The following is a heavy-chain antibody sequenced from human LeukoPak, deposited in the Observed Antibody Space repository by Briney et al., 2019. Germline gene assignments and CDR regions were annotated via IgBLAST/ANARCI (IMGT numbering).Heavy chain of an antibody. CDR2: IYYSGST. CDR1: GGSISGYY. CDR3: ARSVVTPYWYFDL. D-gene: IGHD4-23*01. J-gene: IGHJ2*01. V-gene: IGHV4-59*01. Sequence: SETLSLTCTVSGGSISGYYYNWIRQPPGKGLEWIGYIYYSGSTNYNPSLKSRVTISLDTSKNQFSLKLSSVTTADTAVYYCARSVVTPYWYFDLWGRGTLVTVSS.